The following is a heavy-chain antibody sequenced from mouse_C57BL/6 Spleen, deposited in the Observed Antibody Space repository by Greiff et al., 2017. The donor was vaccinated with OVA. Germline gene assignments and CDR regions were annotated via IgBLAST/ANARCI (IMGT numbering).Heavy chain of an antibody. D-gene: IGHD1-1*01. V-gene: IGHV5-16*01. CDR3: ARPAYGSSYFDY. CDR1: GFTFSDYY. CDR2: INYDGSST. J-gene: IGHJ2*01. Sequence: EVQLVESEGGLVQPGSSMKLSCTASGFTFSDYYMAWVRQVPEKGLEWVANINYDGSSTYYLDSLKSRFIISRDNAKNILYLQMSSLKSEDTATYYCARPAYGSSYFDYWGQGTTLTVSS.